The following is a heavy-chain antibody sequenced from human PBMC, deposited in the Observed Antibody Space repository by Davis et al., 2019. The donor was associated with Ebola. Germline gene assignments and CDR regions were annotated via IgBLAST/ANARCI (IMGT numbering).Heavy chain of an antibody. CDR3: AASAGTVGKFDF. V-gene: IGHV1-58*02. J-gene: IGHJ4*02. Sequence: AASVKVCCQASGFTFSSSGMQWVRQARGQRLEWIGGIVVGSGNTNYAQKFRERLTMTRDMSTSTAYMELSSLRFEDTAVYYCAASAGTVGKFDFWGQGTLVTVSS. CDR1: GFTFSSSG. CDR2: IVVGSGNT. D-gene: IGHD1-14*01.